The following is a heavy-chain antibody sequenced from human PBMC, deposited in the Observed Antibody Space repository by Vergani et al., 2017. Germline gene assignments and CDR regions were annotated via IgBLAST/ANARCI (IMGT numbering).Heavy chain of an antibody. CDR3: ARRAMATAEKYAFDI. Sequence: EVQLVQSGAEVKKPGESLKISCKGSGYSFNSYWIGWVRQMPGKGLEWMGIIYPGDSDTRYSPSFQGQVTISADKSISTAYLQWSSLKASDTAMYYCARRAMATAEKYAFDIWGQGTMVTVSS. CDR2: IYPGDSDT. V-gene: IGHV5-51*01. CDR1: GYSFNSYW. J-gene: IGHJ3*02. D-gene: IGHD5-24*01.